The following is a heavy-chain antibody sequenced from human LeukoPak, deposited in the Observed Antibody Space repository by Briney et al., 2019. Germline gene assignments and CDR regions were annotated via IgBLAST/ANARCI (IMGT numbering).Heavy chain of an antibody. CDR2: IIPILGIA. CDR3: ARMSSGSYFGRYYYYGMDV. J-gene: IGHJ6*02. CDR1: GGTFSSYT. V-gene: IGHV1-69*02. D-gene: IGHD3-10*01. Sequence: SVKVSCKAPGGTFSSYTISWVRQAPGRGLEWMGRIIPILGIANYAQKFQGRVTITADKSTSTAYMELSSLRSEDTAVYYCARMSSGSYFGRYYYYGMDVWGQGTTVTVSS.